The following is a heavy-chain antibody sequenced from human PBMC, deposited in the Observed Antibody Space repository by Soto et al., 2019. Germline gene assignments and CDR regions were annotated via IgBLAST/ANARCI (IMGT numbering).Heavy chain of an antibody. Sequence: QVQLVESGGGVVQPGRSLRLSCAASGFTFSSYGMHWVRQAPGKGLEWVAVIWYDGSNKYYADSVKGRFTISRDNSKNTLYLQMNSLRAEDTAVYYCARDQMYDYILGSYRSPFGPMDVWGKGTTVTVSS. J-gene: IGHJ6*04. V-gene: IGHV3-33*01. CDR3: ARDQMYDYILGSYRSPFGPMDV. CDR2: IWYDGSNK. CDR1: GFTFSSYG. D-gene: IGHD3-16*02.